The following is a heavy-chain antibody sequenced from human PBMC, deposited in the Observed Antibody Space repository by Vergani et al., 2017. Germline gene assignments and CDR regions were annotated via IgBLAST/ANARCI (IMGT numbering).Heavy chain of an antibody. Sequence: QVQLVQSGAEVKKPGSSVKVSCKASGGTFSSYAISWVRQAPGQGLEWMGGIIPIFGTANYAQKFQGRVTITADESTSTAYMELSSLRSEDTAVYYCARSSVRIAAAGSPYYYYYMDVWGKGTTVTVSS. CDR2: IIPIFGTA. V-gene: IGHV1-69*01. D-gene: IGHD6-13*01. J-gene: IGHJ6*03. CDR3: ARSSVRIAAAGSPYYYYYMDV. CDR1: GGTFSSYA.